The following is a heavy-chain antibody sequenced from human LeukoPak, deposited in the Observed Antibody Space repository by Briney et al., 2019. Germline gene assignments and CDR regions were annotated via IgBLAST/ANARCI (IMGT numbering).Heavy chain of an antibody. J-gene: IGHJ4*02. CDR2: IWSDGTNQ. V-gene: IGHV3-33*06. CDR3: AKDAQRGFDYSNSLEY. D-gene: IGHD4-11*01. CDR1: QFRFPFSHYG. Sequence: GKSLTLSCVASQFRFPFSHYGMPWVRQAPGRGLEWVAVIWSDGTNQYYADSVKGRFTISRDNSKNTVYLQMSSLRAEDTAVYFCAKDAQRGFDYSNSLEYWGQGTLVTVSS.